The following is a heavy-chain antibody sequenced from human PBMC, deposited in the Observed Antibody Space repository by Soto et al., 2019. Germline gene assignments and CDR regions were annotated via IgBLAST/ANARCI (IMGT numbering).Heavy chain of an antibody. V-gene: IGHV4-59*01. J-gene: IGHJ6*02. CDR1: GGSISSYY. CDR2: IYYSGST. D-gene: IGHD3-3*01. Sequence: SETLSLTCTVSGGSISSYYWSWIRQPPGKGLEWIGYIYYSGSTNYNPSLKSRVTISVDTSKNQFSLKLSSVTAADTAVYYCARTYYDFWSGYYGPPYGMDVWGQGTTVTVSS. CDR3: ARTYYDFWSGYYGPPYGMDV.